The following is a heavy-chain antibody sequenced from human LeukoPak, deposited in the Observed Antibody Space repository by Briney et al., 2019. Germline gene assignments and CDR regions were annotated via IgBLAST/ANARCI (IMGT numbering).Heavy chain of an antibody. J-gene: IGHJ4*02. CDR1: GFTFSSHS. CDR2: ISSSSSAR. CDR3: ARDYWWNYDY. Sequence: PGGSLRLSCAASGFTFSSHSMNWVRQAPGKGLGWVSYISSSSSARYYADFVKGRFTISRDDARNSLYLQMNSLRAEDTAVYYCARDYWWNYDYWGQGTLVTVSS. D-gene: IGHD1-7*01. V-gene: IGHV3-48*01.